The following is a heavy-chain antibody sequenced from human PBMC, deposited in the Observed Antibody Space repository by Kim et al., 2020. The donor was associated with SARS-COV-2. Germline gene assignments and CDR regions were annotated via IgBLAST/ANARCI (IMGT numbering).Heavy chain of an antibody. CDR1: GGSISSGSYY. D-gene: IGHD5-18*01. Sequence: SETLSLTCTVSGGSISSGSYYWSWIRQPAGKGLEWIGRIYTSGSTNYNPSLKSRVTISVDTSKNQFSLKLSSVTAADTAVYYCARTPRPYVYSYGPYRDYYFDYWGQGTLVTVSS. J-gene: IGHJ4*02. CDR3: ARTPRPYVYSYGPYRDYYFDY. CDR2: IYTSGST. V-gene: IGHV4-61*02.